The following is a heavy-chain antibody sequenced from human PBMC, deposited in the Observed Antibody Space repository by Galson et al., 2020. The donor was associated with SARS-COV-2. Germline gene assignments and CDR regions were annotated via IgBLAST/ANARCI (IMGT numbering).Heavy chain of an antibody. CDR1: GFTFTSSA. D-gene: IGHD2-2*01. CDR2: IVVGSGNT. Sequence: SVKVSCKASGFTFTSSAMQWVRQARGQRLEWIGWIVVGSGNTNYAQKFQERVTITRDMSTSTAYMELSSLRSEDTAVYYCAAAYCSSTSCRGAFDIWGQGTMVTVSS. J-gene: IGHJ3*02. V-gene: IGHV1-58*02. CDR3: AAAYCSSTSCRGAFDI.